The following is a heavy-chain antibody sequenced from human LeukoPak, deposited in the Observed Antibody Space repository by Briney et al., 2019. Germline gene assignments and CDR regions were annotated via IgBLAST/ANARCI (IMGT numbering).Heavy chain of an antibody. V-gene: IGHV1-18*01. CDR2: ISAYNGNT. D-gene: IGHD3-9*01. Sequence: ASVKVSCKASGYTFTSYGISWVRQAPGQGLEWMGWISAYNGNTNYAQKLQGRVTMTTDTSTSTAYMELRSLRSDDTAVYYCARDGGIRYYDISTGYEGPQDFDYWGQGTLVTVSS. J-gene: IGHJ4*02. CDR3: ARDGGIRYYDISTGYEGPQDFDY. CDR1: GYTFTSYG.